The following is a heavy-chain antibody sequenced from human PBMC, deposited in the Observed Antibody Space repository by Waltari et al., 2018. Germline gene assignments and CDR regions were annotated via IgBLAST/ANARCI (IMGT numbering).Heavy chain of an antibody. Sequence: QVQLVESGGGVVQPGRSLRLSCAASGFTFSSYGMHWVRQAPGKGLECVVVIWYDGSNKYYADSVKGRFTISRDNSKNTLDLQINSLRAEDTAVYYCAKDEVVSLRPYYYYYMDVWGKGTTVTVSS. CDR3: AKDEVVSLRPYYYYYMDV. CDR2: IWYDGSNK. J-gene: IGHJ6*03. CDR1: GFTFSSYG. D-gene: IGHD3-22*01. V-gene: IGHV3-33*06.